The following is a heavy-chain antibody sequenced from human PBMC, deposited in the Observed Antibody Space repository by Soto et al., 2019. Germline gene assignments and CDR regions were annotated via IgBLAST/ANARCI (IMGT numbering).Heavy chain of an antibody. D-gene: IGHD6-13*01. CDR2: VNAYNGNT. CDR3: ASGGAGIAAHVI. V-gene: IGHV1-18*01. Sequence: QVQLVQSGSEVKKPGASVKVSCKASGYTFTSFGVNWVRQAPGQGLEWMGWVNAYNGNTNYAQKFQDRVTLTADTPTSTAYMEVKSLRSDDTAVYYCASGGAGIAAHVIWGQGTLVTVSS. CDR1: GYTFTSFG. J-gene: IGHJ4*02.